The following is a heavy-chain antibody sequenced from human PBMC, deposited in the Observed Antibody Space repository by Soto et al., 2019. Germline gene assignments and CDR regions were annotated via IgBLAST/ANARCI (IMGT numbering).Heavy chain of an antibody. V-gene: IGHV3-73*02. Sequence: EVQLVESGGGLVQPGGSLKLSCAASGFTFSGSAMHWVRQASGKGLEWVGRIRSKANNYATAYAASVEGRFTISRDDSKNTAHLQMNSLKTEDTAVYYCASDTARVYYCLDVWGLGTTVTVSS. CDR2: IRSKANNYAT. CDR1: GFTFSGSA. CDR3: ASDTARVYYCLDV. D-gene: IGHD5-18*01. J-gene: IGHJ6*02.